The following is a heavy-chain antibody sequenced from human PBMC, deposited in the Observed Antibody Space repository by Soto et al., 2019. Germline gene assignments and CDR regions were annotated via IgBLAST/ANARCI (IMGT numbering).Heavy chain of an antibody. D-gene: IGHD1-26*01. CDR2: FDPEDGET. Sequence: ASVKVSCKASGYTFTGYYMHWVRQAPGQGLEWMGGFDPEDGETIYAQKFQGRVTMTEDTSTDTAYMELSSLRSEDTAVYYCATAHGTLGAFDYWGQGTLVTVSS. V-gene: IGHV1-24*01. CDR1: GYTFTGYY. CDR3: ATAHGTLGAFDY. J-gene: IGHJ4*02.